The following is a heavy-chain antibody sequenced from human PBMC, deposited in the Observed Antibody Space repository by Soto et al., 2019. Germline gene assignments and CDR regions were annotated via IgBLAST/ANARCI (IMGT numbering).Heavy chain of an antibody. CDR1: GFTFSNAW. CDR2: IKSKTDGGTT. V-gene: IGHV3-15*07. Sequence: EVQLVESGGGLVKPGGSLRLSCAASGFTFSNAWMNWVRQAPGKGLEWVGRIKSKTDGGTTDYAAPVKGRFTISRDDSKNTLYLQMNSLKTEDTAVYYRTTTLNCSGGSCWQGYFDYWGQGTLVTVSS. J-gene: IGHJ4*02. CDR3: TTTLNCSGGSCWQGYFDY. D-gene: IGHD2-15*01.